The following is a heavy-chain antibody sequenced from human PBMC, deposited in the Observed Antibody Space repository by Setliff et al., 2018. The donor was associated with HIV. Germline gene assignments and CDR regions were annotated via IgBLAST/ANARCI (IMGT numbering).Heavy chain of an antibody. CDR2: ISSSSSYI. V-gene: IGHV3-21*01. J-gene: IGHJ3*02. D-gene: IGHD6-13*01. CDR1: GFTFDDYG. CDR3: ARDPPIRMAAAGADAFDI. Sequence: PGGSLRLSCVASGFTFDDYGMIWVRQVPGKGLEWVSSISSSSSYIYYADSMKGRFTISRDNAKNSLYLQMNSLRAEDTAVYYCARDPPIRMAAAGADAFDIWGQGTMVTVSS.